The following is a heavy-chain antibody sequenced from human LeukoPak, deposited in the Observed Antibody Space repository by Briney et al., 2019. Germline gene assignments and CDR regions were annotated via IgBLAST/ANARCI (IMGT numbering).Heavy chain of an antibody. J-gene: IGHJ4*02. CDR2: ITSSGAGT. CDR3: ALRGYSTYFDY. Sequence: GGSLRLSCAASGFTFSNYAMSWVRQAPGKGLEWVSGITSSGAGTYYADSVKGRFTISRDNSKNTLYLQMNSLRAEDTAAYYCALRGYSTYFDYWGQGTLVTVSS. V-gene: IGHV3-23*01. D-gene: IGHD1-26*01. CDR1: GFTFSNYA.